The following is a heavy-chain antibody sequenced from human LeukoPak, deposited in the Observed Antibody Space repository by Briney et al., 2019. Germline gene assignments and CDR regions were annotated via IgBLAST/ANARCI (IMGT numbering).Heavy chain of an antibody. V-gene: IGHV3-30*04. J-gene: IGHJ4*02. Sequence: GRSLRLSCAVSGFTFSNYAIHWVRQAPGKGLEWVAVTSYDGSNEYYADSVKGRFTISRDNAKNSLFLQMNSLRAEDTAVYYCARDKNAFWSGYSFDYWGQGTLVTVSS. D-gene: IGHD3-3*01. CDR1: GFTFSNYA. CDR3: ARDKNAFWSGYSFDY. CDR2: TSYDGSNE.